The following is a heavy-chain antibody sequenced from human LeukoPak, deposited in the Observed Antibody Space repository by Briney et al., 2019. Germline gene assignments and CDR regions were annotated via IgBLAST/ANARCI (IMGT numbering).Heavy chain of an antibody. J-gene: IGHJ6*04. D-gene: IGHD5-18*01. CDR1: GGSISSYY. CDR2: IYYSGST. CDR3: ARDGGYSYGPGGYYYYGMDV. V-gene: IGHV4-59*01. Sequence: SETLSLTCTVSGGSISSYYWSWIRQPPGKGLEWIGYIYYSGSTNYNPSLKGRVTISVDTSKNQFSLKLSSVTAADTAVYYCARDGGYSYGPGGYYYYGMDVWGKGTTVTVSS.